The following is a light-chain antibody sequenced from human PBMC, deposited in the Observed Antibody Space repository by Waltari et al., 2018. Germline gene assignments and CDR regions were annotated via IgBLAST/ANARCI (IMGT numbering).Light chain of an antibody. Sequence: QAVLTQPSSLSASPGASASLTCTLRSGINVDTYRIYWYQQKPGSPPQYLLRYKSDSDKQQGSGVPSRFSGSKDCSANAGILLISGLQSEDEADYYCLIWHNSAWVFGGGTKLTVL. J-gene: IGLJ3*02. CDR3: LIWHNSAWV. CDR2: YKSDSDK. CDR1: SGINVDTYR. V-gene: IGLV5-45*03.